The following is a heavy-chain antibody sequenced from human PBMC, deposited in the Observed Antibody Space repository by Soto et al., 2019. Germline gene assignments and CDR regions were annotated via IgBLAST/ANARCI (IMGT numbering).Heavy chain of an antibody. Sequence: SETLSLTCTVSGGSINSYHWSWIRQPPGKGLEWIGYISYSGSTNYNPSLKSRLTISVDTSKNQFSLRLSSVTAADTAVYYCARHLYSYGSGSYYDYWGQGTLVTVSS. J-gene: IGHJ4*02. D-gene: IGHD3-10*01. V-gene: IGHV4-59*08. CDR3: ARHLYSYGSGSYYDY. CDR2: ISYSGST. CDR1: GGSINSYH.